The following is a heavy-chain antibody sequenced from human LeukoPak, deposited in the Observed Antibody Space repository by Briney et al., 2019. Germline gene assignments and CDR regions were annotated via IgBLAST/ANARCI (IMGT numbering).Heavy chain of an antibody. CDR2: INPNSGGT. CDR1: GYTFTGYY. CDR3: ARVIAAAATDFDY. V-gene: IGHV1-2*02. J-gene: IGHJ4*02. Sequence: ASVKVSCKDSGYTFTGYYMHWVRQAPGQGLEWMGWINPNSGGTNYAQKFQGRVTMTRDTSISTACMELSRLRSDDTAVYYCARVIAAAATDFDYWGQGTLVTVSS. D-gene: IGHD6-13*01.